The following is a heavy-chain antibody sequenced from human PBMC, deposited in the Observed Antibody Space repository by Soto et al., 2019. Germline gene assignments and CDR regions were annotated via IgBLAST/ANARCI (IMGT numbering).Heavy chain of an antibody. J-gene: IGHJ5*02. CDR2: LYNTGST. D-gene: IGHD2-2*01. CDR1: GGSISRYY. CDR3: ARVPDR. Sequence: SETLSLTCTVSGGSISRYYWSWIRQPPGKGLEWIGYLYNTGSTCYNPSLKSRVTISVDRSKNQFSLKLSSVTAADTAVYYCARVPDRWGQGTLVTVSS. V-gene: IGHV4-59*12.